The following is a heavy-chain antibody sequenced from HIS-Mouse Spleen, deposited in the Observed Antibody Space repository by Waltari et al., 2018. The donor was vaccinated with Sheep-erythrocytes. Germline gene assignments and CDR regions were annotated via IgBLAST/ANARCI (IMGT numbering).Heavy chain of an antibody. Sequence: EVQLVESGGGLVQPGRSLRLSCAASGFSFDDYAMHWVRQAPGKGLRWGSGISWNRGNRGDADSVKGRFTSSRDNAKNSLYLQMNSLRAEDTALYYCAKDISRNIVVVPAAVGDYWGQGTLVTVSS. D-gene: IGHD2-2*01. CDR1: GFSFDDYA. V-gene: IGHV3-9*01. CDR3: AKDISRNIVVVPAAVGDY. CDR2: ISWNRGNR. J-gene: IGHJ4*02.